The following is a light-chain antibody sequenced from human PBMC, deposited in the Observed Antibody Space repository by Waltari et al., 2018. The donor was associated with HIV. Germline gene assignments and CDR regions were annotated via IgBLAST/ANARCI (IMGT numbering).Light chain of an antibody. CDR2: GKN. Sequence: SSELTQDPDVSVALGQTLKITCQGDSLRRYYANWYQQKPGQAPVLVLHGKNSRPSGVPDRLSGSSSGSTASLTITGAQAEDEAVYHCHSRDSSGYSYVFGNGTQVTVL. V-gene: IGLV3-19*01. CDR1: SLRRYY. CDR3: HSRDSSGYSYV. J-gene: IGLJ1*01.